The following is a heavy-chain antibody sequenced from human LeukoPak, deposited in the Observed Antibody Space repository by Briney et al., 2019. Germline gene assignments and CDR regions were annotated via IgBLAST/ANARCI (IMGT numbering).Heavy chain of an antibody. CDR2: ISGSGGST. CDR3: AKESDGYYFTTSDY. CDR1: GFTFSSYA. V-gene: IGHV3-23*01. D-gene: IGHD3-22*01. J-gene: IGHJ4*02. Sequence: GGSLRLSCAASGFTFSSYAMSWVREGPGKGLGWGSGISGSGGSTYYAASVKGRITISRDNSKNTLYLQMNSLTAEDTAVCYCAKESDGYYFTTSDYWGQGTLVTVSS.